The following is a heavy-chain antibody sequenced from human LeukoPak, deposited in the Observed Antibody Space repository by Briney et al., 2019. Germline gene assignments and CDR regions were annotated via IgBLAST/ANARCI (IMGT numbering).Heavy chain of an antibody. CDR3: ARDRKKMNDWGYYYGMDV. CDR2: INPNSGGT. D-gene: IGHD1-1*01. Sequence: ASVKVSCKASGYTFTGYYMHWVRQAPGQGLEWMGWINPNSGGTNYAQKFQGWVTMTRDTSISTAYMELSRLRSDDTAVYYCARDRKKMNDWGYYYGMDVWGQGTTVTVSS. CDR1: GYTFTGYY. V-gene: IGHV1-2*04. J-gene: IGHJ6*02.